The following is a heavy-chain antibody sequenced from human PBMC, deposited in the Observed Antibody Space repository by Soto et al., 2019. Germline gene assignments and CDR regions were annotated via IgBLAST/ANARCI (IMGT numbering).Heavy chain of an antibody. V-gene: IGHV4-4*02. CDR2: IYHSGSA. D-gene: IGHD2-21*02. CDR1: GGSVSSSNW. CDR3: ARVPGMVVSADDAFDI. Sequence: QVQLQESGPGLVKPSGTLSLTCAASGGSVSSSNWWSWVRQSPGKGLEWMGEIYHSGSAHYNPSLKSRATISLDKSKNQFSLRLTSVTAADTAVYYCARVPGMVVSADDAFDIWGPGTRVIVSS. J-gene: IGHJ3*02.